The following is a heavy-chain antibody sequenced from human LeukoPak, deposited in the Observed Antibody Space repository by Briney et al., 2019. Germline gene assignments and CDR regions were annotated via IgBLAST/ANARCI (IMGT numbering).Heavy chain of an antibody. CDR3: AKDRTRQAY. D-gene: IGHD3-3*01. J-gene: IGHJ4*02. CDR1: GFTFSNYW. V-gene: IGHV3-7*03. CDR2: IKEDGSDK. Sequence: GGSLRFSCAASGFTFSNYWMSWVRQTPGKGLEWVANIKEDGSDKYHVDSLKGRFTISRDNAKNSLYLQMNSLRAEDTAVYYCAKDRTRQAYWGQGTLVTVSS.